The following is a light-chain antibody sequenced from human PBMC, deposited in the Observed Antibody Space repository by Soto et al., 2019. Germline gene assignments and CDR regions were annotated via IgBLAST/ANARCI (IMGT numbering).Light chain of an antibody. CDR1: QSVSSSY. V-gene: IGKV3-20*01. Sequence: EIVLTQSPGTLSLSPGERATLSCRASQSVSSSYLAWYQQKPGQAPRLLIYGASSRATGIPDRFSGSGSGTDFTLTISRLEPEEFAVYYCQQYGSSPLHTFGQGTKLEIK. CDR3: QQYGSSPLHT. CDR2: GAS. J-gene: IGKJ2*01.